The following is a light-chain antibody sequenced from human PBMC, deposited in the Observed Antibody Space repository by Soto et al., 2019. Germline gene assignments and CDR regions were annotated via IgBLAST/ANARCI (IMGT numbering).Light chain of an antibody. J-gene: IGLJ1*01. Sequence: QSALTQPASVSGSPGQSIAISCTGTSSYVGSYNYVSWYQQHPDKAPKLILYDVTNRPSGVSNRFSGSKSGNTASLTISGLQAEDEADYYCSSYTTISTYVFGTGTKVTVL. CDR2: DVT. CDR1: SSYVGSYNY. V-gene: IGLV2-14*01. CDR3: SSYTTISTYV.